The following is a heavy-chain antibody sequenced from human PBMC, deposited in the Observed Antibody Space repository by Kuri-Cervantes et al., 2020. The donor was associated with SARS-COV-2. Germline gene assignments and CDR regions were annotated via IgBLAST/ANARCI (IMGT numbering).Heavy chain of an antibody. CDR3: ASLLSGGGAHLYYFYMDA. CDR1: GFTFDDYA. CDR2: ISWNSGSI. J-gene: IGHJ6*03. V-gene: IGHV3-9*01. Sequence: LSLTCAASGFTFDDYAMHWVRQAPGKGLEWVSGISWNSGSIGYADSVKGRFTISRDNAKNSLYLQMNSLRAEDTAVYYCASLLSGGGAHLYYFYMDAWGKGTSVTVSS. D-gene: IGHD3-16*01.